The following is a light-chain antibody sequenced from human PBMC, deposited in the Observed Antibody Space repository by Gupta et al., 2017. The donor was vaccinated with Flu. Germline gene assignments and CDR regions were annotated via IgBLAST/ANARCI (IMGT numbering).Light chain of an antibody. J-gene: IGKJ1*01. CDR2: YAS. CDR3: FQSDSLRLT. CDR1: QSINTT. Sequence: PDFLSATPGDTITITCRASQSINTTLHWSQQKPKQSPKLLIKYASNSVSGVPSRFSGSGAGTDFTLTIYSLEADDAATYYCFQSDSLRLTFGQGTKVEI. V-gene: IGKV6-21*01.